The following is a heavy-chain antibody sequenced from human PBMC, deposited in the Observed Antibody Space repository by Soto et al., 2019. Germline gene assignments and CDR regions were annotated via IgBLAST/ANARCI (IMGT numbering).Heavy chain of an antibody. Sequence: QVQLVQSGAEVKNPGASVKVSCRTSGYTFTDYYLHWVRQAPGQGLEWMGWINPQSGGTNYAQRLRDWVTLTRDSSISTAYMELSRLKSDSTAVYYCVRVPNFFEYSSPTPAYHFDYWGQGTLVTVSS. D-gene: IGHD6-6*01. V-gene: IGHV1-2*04. CDR3: VRVPNFFEYSSPTPAYHFDY. J-gene: IGHJ4*02. CDR1: GYTFTDYY. CDR2: INPQSGGT.